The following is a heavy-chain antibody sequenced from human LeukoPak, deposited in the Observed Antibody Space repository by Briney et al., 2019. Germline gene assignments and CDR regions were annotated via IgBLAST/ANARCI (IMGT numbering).Heavy chain of an antibody. Sequence: SETLSLTCTVSGGSITSNTYYWGWIRQAPGKGLEWIGSIYYSGSTYYTPSLKSRVTISADTSKNQLSLQLSSVTAADTAVYYCARQNKAFDYGDYLFGYWGQGTLVTVSS. J-gene: IGHJ4*02. D-gene: IGHD4-17*01. CDR3: ARQNKAFDYGDYLFGY. CDR1: GGSITSNTYY. V-gene: IGHV4-39*01. CDR2: IYYSGST.